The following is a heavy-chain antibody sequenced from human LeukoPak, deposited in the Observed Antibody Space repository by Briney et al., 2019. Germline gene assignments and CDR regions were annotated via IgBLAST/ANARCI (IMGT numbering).Heavy chain of an antibody. D-gene: IGHD3-10*01. J-gene: IGHJ4*02. Sequence: PGGSLRLSCAASGFTFSSYAMSWVRQPPGKGLEWIGSIYHSGSTYYNPSLKSRVTISVDTSKNQFSLKLSSVTAADTAVYYCARLLWFGESSGYYFDYWGQGTLVTVSS. CDR1: GFTFSSYA. V-gene: IGHV4-38-2*01. CDR3: ARLLWFGESSGYYFDY. CDR2: IYHSGST.